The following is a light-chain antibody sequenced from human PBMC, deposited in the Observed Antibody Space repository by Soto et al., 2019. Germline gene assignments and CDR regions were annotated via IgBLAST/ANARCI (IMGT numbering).Light chain of an antibody. CDR3: QQYGTSPET. V-gene: IGKV3-20*01. CDR2: GAS. CDR1: QSVSRS. Sequence: DIVSTQSPGTLSLSPGERATLSCRASQSVSRSLAWYQQKPGQAPRLLIYGASSRATGIPDRFSGSGSGTDFTLTISRLEPEDFAVYYCQQYGTSPETFGPGTKVDIK. J-gene: IGKJ3*01.